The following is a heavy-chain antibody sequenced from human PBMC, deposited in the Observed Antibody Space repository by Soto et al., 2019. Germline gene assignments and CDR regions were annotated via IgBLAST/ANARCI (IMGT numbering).Heavy chain of an antibody. CDR1: GFTSDDYA. D-gene: IGHD3-16*01. CDR3: TRDGDFYGMDV. V-gene: IGHV3-49*04. CDR2: ATSQAFGGIT. J-gene: IGHJ6*02. Sequence: GGSLRLSCTFSGFTSDDYALTWVRQAPGKGLEWVAFATSQAFGGITDYAASVKGRFTISRDDSTTVAYLQMNSLQTEDTAIYYCTRDGDFYGMDVWGQGTTVTVSS.